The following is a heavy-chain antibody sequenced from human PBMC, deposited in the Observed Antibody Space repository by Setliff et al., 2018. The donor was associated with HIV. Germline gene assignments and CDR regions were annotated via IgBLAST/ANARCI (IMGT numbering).Heavy chain of an antibody. J-gene: IGHJ4*02. CDR2: IHHSGGT. D-gene: IGHD6-13*01. V-gene: IGHV4-59*11. Sequence: SETLSLTCTVSYGSISGHYWTWIRQPPGKGLEWIGYIHHSGGTQYNPSPMSRLTMSVDSSKNQFSLSLSSVTAADTAVYYCARLPDINSWPFDYWARGTLVTVSS. CDR1: YGSISGHY. CDR3: ARLPDINSWPFDY.